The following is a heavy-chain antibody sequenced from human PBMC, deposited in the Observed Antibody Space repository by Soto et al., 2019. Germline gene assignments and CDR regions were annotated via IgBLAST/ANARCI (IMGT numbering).Heavy chain of an antibody. V-gene: IGHV4-39*01. CDR2: MYFSGFYSGST. CDR1: GGSMGSSSYY. J-gene: IGHJ4*02. D-gene: IGHD2-15*01. Sequence: SETLSLTCTVSGGSMGSSSYYWGWIRQPPGKGLEWIANMYFSGFYSGSTSYNPSLKSRVTISVDTSKNQFSLQVSSATAADTAVYYCARGFDIGTFGFCLDYWGQGTLVTVSS. CDR3: ARGFDIGTFGFCLDY.